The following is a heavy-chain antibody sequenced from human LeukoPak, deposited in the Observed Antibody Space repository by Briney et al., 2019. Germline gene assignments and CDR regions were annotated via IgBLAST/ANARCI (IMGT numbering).Heavy chain of an antibody. CDR1: GFTFGNFA. V-gene: IGHV3-9*01. CDR3: AKAGGLGSYFFNCFDT. J-gene: IGHJ5*02. CDR2: ISWNSDTI. D-gene: IGHD3-10*01. Sequence: PGRSLRLSCAASGFTFGNFAMHWVRQVPGKGLEWVSSISWNSDTIGYADSVKGRFTIYRDNATNFVYLQMNSLRTEDTAFYYCAKAGGLGSYFFNCFDTWGQGTLVTVSS.